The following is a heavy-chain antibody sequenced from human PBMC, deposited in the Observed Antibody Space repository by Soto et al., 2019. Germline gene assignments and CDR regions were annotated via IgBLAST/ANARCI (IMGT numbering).Heavy chain of an antibody. J-gene: IGHJ4*02. V-gene: IGHV1-69*13. D-gene: IGHD2-15*01. CDR1: GGTFSRYG. CDR2: IIPLFGTA. Sequence: SVKVSCKASGGTFSRYGINWVRQAPGHGLEWMGGIIPLFGTANYAQKFPGRVTITADESTSTAHMELRSLRSEDTAVYYCARDYGHDCSGGNCYFYFWGQGTLVTVSS. CDR3: ARDYGHDCSGGNCYFYF.